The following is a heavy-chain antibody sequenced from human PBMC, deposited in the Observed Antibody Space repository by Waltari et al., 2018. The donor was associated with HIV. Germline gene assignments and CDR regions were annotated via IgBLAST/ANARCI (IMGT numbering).Heavy chain of an antibody. Sequence: LQLKESGPGLVKPSDTLSLTCAVSGASMNSKNYYWAWIRQSPGSRLEWIATIYCSVVTYFSPSLRNRTSISVYSSKYLLSLSLRSVSVADTAFYYCARQHAYVLDWFFHASFFNYWGPGFLVTVSS. J-gene: IGHJ4*02. CDR1: GASMNSKNYY. D-gene: IGHD3-9*01. CDR2: IYCSVVT. CDR3: ARQHAYVLDWFFHASFFNY. V-gene: IGHV4-39*01.